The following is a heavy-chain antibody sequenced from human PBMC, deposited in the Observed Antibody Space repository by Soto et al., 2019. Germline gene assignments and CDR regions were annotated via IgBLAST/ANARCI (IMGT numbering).Heavy chain of an antibody. J-gene: IGHJ3*01. CDR2: MTYDGATE. CDR3: ARVRLSIAVNYALDV. Sequence: QVRLVESGGGVVQPGTSLRLSCAASGFTFSDYVIHWVRQAAGKGLEWVASMTYDGATEYYADSVKGRFTMSRDNSKRALSLQMNSLRPDDTSVYYCARVRLSIAVNYALDVWGQGTTVTVSS. V-gene: IGHV3-30*14. CDR1: GFTFSDYV. D-gene: IGHD3-3*02.